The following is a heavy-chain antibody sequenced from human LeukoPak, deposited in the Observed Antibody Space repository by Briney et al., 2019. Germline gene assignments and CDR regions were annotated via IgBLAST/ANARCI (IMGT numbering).Heavy chain of an antibody. J-gene: IGHJ4*02. CDR1: GGSISSYY. D-gene: IGHD6-19*01. CDR3: ARHVYSSGYYAYFDY. V-gene: IGHV4-59*08. CDR2: IYYSGST. Sequence: PSETLSLTCTVSGGSISSYYWSWLRQPPGKGLEWIGYIYYSGSTNYNPSLKSRVTISVDTSKNQFSLKLSSVTAADTAVYYCARHVYSSGYYAYFDYWGQGTLVTVSS.